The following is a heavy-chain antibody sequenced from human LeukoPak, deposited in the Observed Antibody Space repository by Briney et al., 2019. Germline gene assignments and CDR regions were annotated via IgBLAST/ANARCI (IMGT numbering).Heavy chain of an antibody. Sequence: PGGSLRLSCAASGFTFSSYWMHWVRHAPGKGLVWVSRINSDGSSTSYADSVKGRLTISRDNAKNTLYLQMNSLRAEDTAVYYCARDLWAVPAAILYNWFDPWGQGTLVTVSS. V-gene: IGHV3-74*01. CDR1: GFTFSSYW. D-gene: IGHD2-2*02. CDR2: INSDGSST. J-gene: IGHJ5*02. CDR3: ARDLWAVPAAILYNWFDP.